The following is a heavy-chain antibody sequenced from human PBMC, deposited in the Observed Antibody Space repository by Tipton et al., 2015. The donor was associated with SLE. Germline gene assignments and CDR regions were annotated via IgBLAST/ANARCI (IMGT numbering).Heavy chain of an antibody. J-gene: IGHJ6*03. CDR2: IYYSGST. Sequence: LRLSCTVSGGSISSHYWSWIRQPPGKGLEWIGYIYYSGSTNYNPSLKSRVTISVDTSKNQFSQKLSSVTAADTAVYYCASMNSGYDYYYYYMDVWGKGTTVTVSS. CDR1: GGSISSHY. D-gene: IGHD5-12*01. CDR3: ASMNSGYDYYYYYMDV. V-gene: IGHV4-59*11.